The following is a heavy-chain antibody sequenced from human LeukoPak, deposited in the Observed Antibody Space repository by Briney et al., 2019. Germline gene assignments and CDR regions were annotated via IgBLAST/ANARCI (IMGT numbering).Heavy chain of an antibody. CDR2: FDPEDGET. CDR1: GYTLTELS. Sequence: GASVKVSCKVSGYTLTELSVHWVRQAPGKGLEWMGGFDPEDGETIYAQKFQGRVTMTEDTSTDTAYMELSSLRSEDTAVYYCARDGQWFGELIYMDVWGKGTTVTVSS. D-gene: IGHD3-10*01. CDR3: ARDGQWFGELIYMDV. V-gene: IGHV1-24*01. J-gene: IGHJ6*03.